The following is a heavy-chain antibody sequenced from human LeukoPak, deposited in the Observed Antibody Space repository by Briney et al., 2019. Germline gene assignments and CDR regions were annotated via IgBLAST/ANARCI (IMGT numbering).Heavy chain of an antibody. D-gene: IGHD3-10*01. Sequence: SETLSLTCTASGGSISSYYWSWIRQPAGKGLEWIGRIYTSGSTNYNPSLKSRVTMSVDTSKNQFSLKLSSVTAADTAVYYCARDLGITMVRGVVRGGPNWFDPWGQGTLVTVSS. V-gene: IGHV4-4*07. CDR3: ARDLGITMVRGVVRGGPNWFDP. J-gene: IGHJ5*02. CDR1: GGSISSYY. CDR2: IYTSGST.